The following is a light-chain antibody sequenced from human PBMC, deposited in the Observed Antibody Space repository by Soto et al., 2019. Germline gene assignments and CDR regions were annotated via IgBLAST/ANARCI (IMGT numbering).Light chain of an antibody. CDR2: GAS. V-gene: IGKV3D-15*01. Sequence: EIVMTQSPATLSVSPGERATLSCRASQSVSSNLAWYQQKPGQAPRLLIYGASSRAAGIPDRFSGSGSGTDFTLTISSLHPDDFATYYCQEYNNYWTFGQGTKVDI. J-gene: IGKJ1*01. CDR3: QEYNNYWT. CDR1: QSVSSN.